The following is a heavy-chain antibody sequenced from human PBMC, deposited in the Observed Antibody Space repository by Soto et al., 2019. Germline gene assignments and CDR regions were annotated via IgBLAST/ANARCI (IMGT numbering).Heavy chain of an antibody. CDR3: AIGPRMWLAGGGY. CDR2: INHSGIT. Sequence: SETLSLTCAVYGGSFSGYYWSWIRQPPGKGLEWLGEINHSGITDYNPSLKSRITISIDTSKKQFSLKLNSVTAADTAVYYCAIGPRMWLAGGGYWGQGTQVTVS. D-gene: IGHD6-19*01. J-gene: IGHJ4*02. CDR1: GGSFSGYY. V-gene: IGHV4-34*01.